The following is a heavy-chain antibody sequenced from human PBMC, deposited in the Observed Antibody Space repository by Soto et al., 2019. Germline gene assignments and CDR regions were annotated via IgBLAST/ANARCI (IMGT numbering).Heavy chain of an antibody. V-gene: IGHV5-51*01. CDR3: ARTDNSSFNFDY. CDR1: GYTFSNFW. Sequence: ESLKISCEGSGYTFSNFWIGWVRQRPGKGLESMGIIYVADSDTRYSPSFQGHVTISVDKSISTAYLQWSSLKASDTAIYYCARTDNSSFNFDYWGQGTLVTVS. J-gene: IGHJ4*02. CDR2: IYVADSDT. D-gene: IGHD1-1*01.